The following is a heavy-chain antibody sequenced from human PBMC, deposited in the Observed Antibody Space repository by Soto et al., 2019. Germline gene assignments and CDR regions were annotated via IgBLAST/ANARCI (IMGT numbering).Heavy chain of an antibody. V-gene: IGHV3-23*01. Sequence: EVQLLESGGGLVQPGGSLRLSCAASGFTFSSYAMSWVRQAPGKGLEWVSAISGSGGSTYYADSVKGRFTISRDNSKYTLYLQMNSLRAEDTAVYYCAKDLYTFKFLVVIPHFDYWGQGTLVTVSS. D-gene: IGHD3-22*01. J-gene: IGHJ4*02. CDR1: GFTFSSYA. CDR2: ISGSGGST. CDR3: AKDLYTFKFLVVIPHFDY.